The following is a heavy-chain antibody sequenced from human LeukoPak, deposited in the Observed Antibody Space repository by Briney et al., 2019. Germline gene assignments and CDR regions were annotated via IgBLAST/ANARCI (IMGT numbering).Heavy chain of an antibody. CDR1: VYTFTSYY. Sequence: ASVKVSCKASVYTFTSYYMHWVRQAPGQGLEWMGIINPSGGSTSYAQKFQGRVTMTRDTSTNTVYMELSSLKSEDTAVYYCASVFFGGDYSDYCGQGTLVTVSS. J-gene: IGHJ4*02. D-gene: IGHD3-10*01. V-gene: IGHV1-46*03. CDR2: INPSGGST. CDR3: ASVFFGGDYSDY.